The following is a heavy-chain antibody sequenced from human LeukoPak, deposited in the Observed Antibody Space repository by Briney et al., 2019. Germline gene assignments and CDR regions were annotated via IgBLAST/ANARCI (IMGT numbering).Heavy chain of an antibody. CDR3: ARDGSAFGVVIHAVFH. CDR1: GYTFTGYY. Sequence: PGESLKISCKGSGYTFTGYYMHWVRQAPGQGLEWMGRINPNSGGTNYAQKFQGRVTMTRDTSISTAYMELSRLRSDDTAVYYCARDGSAFGVVIHAVFHWGQGTLVTVSS. V-gene: IGHV1-2*06. CDR2: INPNSGGT. D-gene: IGHD3-3*01. J-gene: IGHJ4*02.